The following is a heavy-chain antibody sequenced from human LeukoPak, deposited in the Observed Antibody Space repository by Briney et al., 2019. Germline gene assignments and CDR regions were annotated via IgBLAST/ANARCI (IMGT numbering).Heavy chain of an antibody. CDR1: GFTFSSYA. CDR2: ISGSGGST. CDR3: ATDGARGELPVDY. J-gene: IGHJ4*02. D-gene: IGHD1-26*01. Sequence: GGSLRLSCAASGFTFSSYAMSWVRQAPGKGLEWVSDISGSGGSTFYADSVKGRFTISRDNSKNTLYLQMHSQSAEDPAVFFCATDGARGELPVDYGGQGTLVTVSA. V-gene: IGHV3-23*01.